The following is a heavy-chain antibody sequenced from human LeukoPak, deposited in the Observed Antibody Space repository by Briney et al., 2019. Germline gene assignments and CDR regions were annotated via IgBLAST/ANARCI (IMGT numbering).Heavy chain of an antibody. J-gene: IGHJ4*02. CDR2: IKGDESAR. V-gene: IGHV3-7*03. D-gene: IGHD3-22*01. CDR3: AKYYYDSSGYYDAAPLDS. Sequence: GGSLRLSCAASGFTFSTYWMAWVRPAPGKGLEWVANIKGDESARHQADSVKGRFTISRDNSKNTLYLQMIGLRAEDTAAYLCAKYYYDSSGYYDAAPLDSWGQGALVTVFS. CDR1: GFTFSTYW.